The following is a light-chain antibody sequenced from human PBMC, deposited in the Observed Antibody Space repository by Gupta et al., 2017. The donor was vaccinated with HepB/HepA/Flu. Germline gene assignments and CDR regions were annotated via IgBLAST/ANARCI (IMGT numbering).Light chain of an antibody. J-gene: IGKJ1*01. V-gene: IGKV1-5*03. CDR2: KAS. Sequence: DIQMTQSPSTLSASVGDRVTINCRARQSISSWLAWYQQKPGKAPKLLIYKASRLESGVPSRFSGSGYGTEFTLTISSRQPDDFATYYCQQENSCYGTVGQGTKVEIK. CDR1: QSISSW. CDR3: QQENSCYGT.